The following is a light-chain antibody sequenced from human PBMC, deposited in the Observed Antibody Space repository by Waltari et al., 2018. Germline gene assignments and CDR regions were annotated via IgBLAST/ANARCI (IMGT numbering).Light chain of an antibody. CDR1: QGISSY. CDR2: TAS. V-gene: IGKV1-9*01. Sequence: DIQLTQSPSFLSASVGYRVTIPCRSIQGISSYLAWYQQKAGKAPKLLIHTASTLQGGVPSRFSGSGSGTDFTLTISSLQPEDFATYYCQQRNSYPITFGQGTRLEIK. CDR3: QQRNSYPIT. J-gene: IGKJ5*01.